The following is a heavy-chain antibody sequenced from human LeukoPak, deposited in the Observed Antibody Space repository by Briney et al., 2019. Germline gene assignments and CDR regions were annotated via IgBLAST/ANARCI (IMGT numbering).Heavy chain of an antibody. CDR1: GFTFSSYG. V-gene: IGHV3-33*01. J-gene: IGHJ4*02. Sequence: PGGSLRLSCAASGFTFSSYGMHWVRQAPGKGLEWVAVVWYDGINKYYADSVKGRFTISRDNSKNTLYLQMNRLRAEDTAVYYCARGLAVDGGPPPGSWGQGTLVTVSS. CDR2: VWYDGINK. D-gene: IGHD6-19*01. CDR3: ARGLAVDGGPPPGS.